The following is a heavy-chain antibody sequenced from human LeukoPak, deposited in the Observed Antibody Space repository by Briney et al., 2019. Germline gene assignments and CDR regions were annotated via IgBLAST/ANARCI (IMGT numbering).Heavy chain of an antibody. CDR3: AREATGSSYWSNYYMDV. J-gene: IGHJ6*03. V-gene: IGHV4-38-2*02. D-gene: IGHD3-22*01. Sequence: SETLSLTCTVSGYSISSGYYWGWIRQPPGKGLEWIGSIYHSGSTYYNPSLKSRVTISVDTSKNQFSLKLSSVTAADTAVYYCAREATGSSYWSNYYMDVWGKGTTVTVSS. CDR2: IYHSGST. CDR1: GYSISSGYY.